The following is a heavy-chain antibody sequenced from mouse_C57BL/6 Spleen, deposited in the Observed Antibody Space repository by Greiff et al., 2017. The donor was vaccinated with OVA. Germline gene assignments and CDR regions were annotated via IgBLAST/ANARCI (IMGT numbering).Heavy chain of an antibody. CDR1: GFTFSDYG. D-gene: IGHD1-1*01. V-gene: IGHV5-17*01. CDR2: ISSGSSTI. J-gene: IGHJ2*01. Sequence: EVQLQESGGGLVKPGGSLKLSCAASGFTFSDYGMHWVRQAPEKGLEWVAYISSGSSTIYYADTVKGRFTISRDNAKNTLFLQMTSLRYEDTAMYYCARSYYYGSSWDYYFDYWGQGTTLTVSS. CDR3: ARSYYYGSSWDYYFDY.